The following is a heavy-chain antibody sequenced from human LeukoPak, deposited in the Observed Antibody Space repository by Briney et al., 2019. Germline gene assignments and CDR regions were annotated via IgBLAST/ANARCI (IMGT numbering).Heavy chain of an antibody. CDR3: ARRTGIAARQGFDY. V-gene: IGHV4-34*01. D-gene: IGHD6-6*01. Sequence: SSETLSLTCAVYGGSFSGYYWSWIRQPPGKGLEWIGEINHSGSTNYNPSLKSRVTLSVDTSKNQFSLKLSSVTAADTAVYYCARRTGIAARQGFDYWGQGTLVTVSS. CDR2: INHSGST. CDR1: GGSFSGYY. J-gene: IGHJ4*02.